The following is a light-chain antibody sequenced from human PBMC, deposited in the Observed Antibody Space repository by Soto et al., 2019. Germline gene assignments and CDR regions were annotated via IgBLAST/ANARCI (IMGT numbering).Light chain of an antibody. CDR1: QTISTF. J-gene: IGKJ1*01. CDR3: QQTYSFPRA. CDR2: AAS. Sequence: DIQMTQSPSSLSASVGDRVTITCRASQTISTFLNWYQQKPGKPPNLLIYAASNLQSGVPSRFSGGGSGTDFSLTITSLQPEDFAPYCCQQTYSFPRAFGPGTKVDIK. V-gene: IGKV1-39*01.